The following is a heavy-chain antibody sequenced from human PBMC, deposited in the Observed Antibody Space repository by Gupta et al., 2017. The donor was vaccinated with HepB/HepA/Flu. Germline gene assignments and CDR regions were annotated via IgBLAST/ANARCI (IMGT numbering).Heavy chain of an antibody. CDR2: IKSKTDGGTT. CDR1: GRR. J-gene: IGHJ4*02. D-gene: IGHD5-12*01. CDR3: TTDALRGYDYDYFDY. Sequence: EVQLVEPGGGLVRPGGSLRLSCAASGRRMRCVRQAPGKGLEWVGRIKSKTDGGTTDYAAPVKGRFTISRDDSKNTLYLQMNSLKTEDTAVYYCTTDALRGYDYDYFDYWGQGTLVTVSS. V-gene: IGHV3-15*01.